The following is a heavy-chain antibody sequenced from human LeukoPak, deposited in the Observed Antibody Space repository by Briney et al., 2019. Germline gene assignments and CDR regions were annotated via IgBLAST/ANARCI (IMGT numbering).Heavy chain of an antibody. V-gene: IGHV3-11*01. CDR1: GFIFSDYY. J-gene: IGHJ4*02. Sequence: GGSLRLSCAASGFIFSDYYMSWMRQAPGKGLEWVSYISSGRGINKGCADSLKGRCTISRDNAENSVYLQVNSLAVEDTAVYYCARGSAASLRHFDYWGQGILVTVSS. CDR2: ISSGRGINK. D-gene: IGHD6-25*01. CDR3: ARGSAASLRHFDY.